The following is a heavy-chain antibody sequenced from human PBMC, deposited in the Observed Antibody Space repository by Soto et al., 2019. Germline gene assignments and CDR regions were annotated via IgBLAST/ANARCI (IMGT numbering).Heavy chain of an antibody. J-gene: IGHJ4*02. Sequence: SETLSLTCTVSGGSISSYYWSWIRQPPGKGLEWIGYIYYSGSTNYNPSLKSRVTISVDTSKNQFSLKLSSVTAADTAVYYCARCVATTFEPFFDYWGQGTLVTVSS. D-gene: IGHD5-12*01. CDR2: IYYSGST. V-gene: IGHV4-59*01. CDR3: ARCVATTFEPFFDY. CDR1: GGSISSYY.